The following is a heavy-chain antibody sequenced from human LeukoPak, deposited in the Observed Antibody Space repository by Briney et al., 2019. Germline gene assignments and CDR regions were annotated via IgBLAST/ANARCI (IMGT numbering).Heavy chain of an antibody. J-gene: IGHJ5*02. Sequence: SETLSLTCTVSGDSISSGSYYWSWIRQPAGTGLEWIGRIHLSGSTNYNPSLKSRVTISVDTSKDQFSLKLSSVTAADTAVYYCARRPIVGSTGFYFDPWGPGTLVTVSS. D-gene: IGHD1-26*01. CDR3: ARRPIVGSTGFYFDP. CDR2: IHLSGST. CDR1: GDSISSGSYY. V-gene: IGHV4-61*02.